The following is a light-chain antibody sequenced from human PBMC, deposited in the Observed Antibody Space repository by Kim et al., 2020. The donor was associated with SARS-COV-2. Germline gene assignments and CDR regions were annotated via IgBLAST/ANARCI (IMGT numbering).Light chain of an antibody. Sequence: ASVGDKVIITCQASQDIGTYLNWYQHKPGTAPNILIYDASKLETGVPSRFSGSESGTEFTFTITSLQPEDIATYYCQRFYDFPRTFGQGTKVDIK. CDR3: QRFYDFPRT. CDR1: QDIGTY. CDR2: DAS. J-gene: IGKJ1*01. V-gene: IGKV1-33*01.